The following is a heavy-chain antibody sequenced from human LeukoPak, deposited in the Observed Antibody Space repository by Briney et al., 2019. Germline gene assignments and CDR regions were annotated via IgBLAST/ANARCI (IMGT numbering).Heavy chain of an antibody. CDR2: IIPVLNIT. V-gene: IGHV1-69*04. J-gene: IGHJ6*02. Sequence: ASVTVSFKTSGGTFSSSAITWVRQAPGQGREWMGRIIPVLNITSYAQKFQGRVTITADTSTSTVYMELSSLRSEETAVYYCARDQGLTAPPPYGLDVWGQGTTVIVSS. CDR1: GGTFSSSA. D-gene: IGHD4/OR15-4a*01. CDR3: ARDQGLTAPPPYGLDV.